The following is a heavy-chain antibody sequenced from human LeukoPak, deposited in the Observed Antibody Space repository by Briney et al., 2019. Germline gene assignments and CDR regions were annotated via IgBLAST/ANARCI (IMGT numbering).Heavy chain of an antibody. J-gene: IGHJ5*02. V-gene: IGHV3-7*04. D-gene: IGHD3-10*01. CDR2: IKQDGSEK. CDR1: GFTFSSYW. CDR3: ARGPRRLWFVVGQQDAWFDP. Sequence: PGGSLRLSCAASGFTFSSYWMSWVRQAPGKGLEWVANIKQDGSEKYYVDSVKGRFTISRDNAKNSLYLQMNSLRAEDTAVYYCARGPRRLWFVVGQQDAWFDPWGQGTLVTVSS.